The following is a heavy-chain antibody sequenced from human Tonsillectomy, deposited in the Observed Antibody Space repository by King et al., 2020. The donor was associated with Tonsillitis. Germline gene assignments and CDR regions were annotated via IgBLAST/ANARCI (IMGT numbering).Heavy chain of an antibody. J-gene: IGHJ4*02. CDR1: GGSISSGGYY. Sequence: QLQESGPGLVKPSQTLSLTCTVSGGSISSGGYYWSWIRQHPGKGLEWIGYIYYSGSTYYNSSLKSRVTISVDTSKNQFSLKLSSVTAADTAVYYCARESQLWFIFDYWGQGTLVTVSS. CDR2: IYYSGST. CDR3: ARESQLWFIFDY. V-gene: IGHV4-31*03. D-gene: IGHD5-18*01.